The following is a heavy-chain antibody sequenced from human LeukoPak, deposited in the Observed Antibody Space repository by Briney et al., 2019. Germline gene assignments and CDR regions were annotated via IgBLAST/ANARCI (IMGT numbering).Heavy chain of an antibody. Sequence: GGSLRLSCAASGFSVSSKYMGWVRQAPGKGLEWVSVIYSGGSTYYADSVKGRFTISRDNSKNTLYLQMNSLRAEDTAVYYCARERYLEIAVAGTIFDYWGQGTLLTVSS. V-gene: IGHV3-66*01. D-gene: IGHD6-19*01. CDR2: IYSGGST. CDR1: GFSVSSKY. CDR3: ARERYLEIAVAGTIFDY. J-gene: IGHJ4*02.